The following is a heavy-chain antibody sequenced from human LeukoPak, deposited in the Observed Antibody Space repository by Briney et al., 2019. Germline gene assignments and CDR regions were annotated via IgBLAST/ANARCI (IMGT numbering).Heavy chain of an antibody. V-gene: IGHV3-11*01. CDR2: ISSSGSTI. CDR1: GFTFSDYY. D-gene: IGHD1-26*01. Sequence: GGSLRLSCAASGFTFSDYYMSWIRQAPGKGLEWVSYISSSGSTICYADSVKGRFTISRDNAKNSLYLQMNSLRAEDTAVYYCASLGGDSGSYYYYYGMDVWGQGTTVTVSS. CDR3: ASLGGDSGSYYYYYGMDV. J-gene: IGHJ6*02.